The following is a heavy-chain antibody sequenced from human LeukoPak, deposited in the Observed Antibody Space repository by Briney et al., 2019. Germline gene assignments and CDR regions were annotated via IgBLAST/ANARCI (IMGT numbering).Heavy chain of an antibody. CDR1: GYTFTSYG. J-gene: IGHJ4*02. D-gene: IGHD6-13*01. Sequence: GASVTVSCKASGYTFTSYGISWVRQAPGQGLEWMGWISAYNGNTNYAQKLQGRVTMTTDTSTSTAYMELRSLRSDDTAVYYCARDPSSSWYHYFDYWGQGTLVTVSS. CDR3: ARDPSSSWYHYFDY. V-gene: IGHV1-18*01. CDR2: ISAYNGNT.